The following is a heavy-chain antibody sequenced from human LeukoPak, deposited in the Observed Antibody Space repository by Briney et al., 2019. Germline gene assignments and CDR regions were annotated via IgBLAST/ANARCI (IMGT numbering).Heavy chain of an antibody. Sequence: GGSLRLSCAASGFTFSFYAMSWVRQAPGKGLEWVSATSGNGVKTYYADSVKGRFTISRDNSKNTLFLHLNSLRAEDTAVYYCVKDLRYSFDSWGQGTLVTVSS. V-gene: IGHV3-23*01. CDR1: GFTFSFYA. D-gene: IGHD5-18*01. CDR3: VKDLRYSFDS. CDR2: TSGNGVKT. J-gene: IGHJ4*02.